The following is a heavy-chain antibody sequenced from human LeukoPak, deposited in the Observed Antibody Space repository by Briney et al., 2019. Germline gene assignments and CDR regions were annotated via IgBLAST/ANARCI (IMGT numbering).Heavy chain of an antibody. CDR2: ISHSGST. D-gene: IGHD3-10*01. CDR3: ARDGGFGELSG. CDR1: GGSISSSISSSNW. J-gene: IGHJ4*02. V-gene: IGHV4-4*02. Sequence: PSGTLSLTCAVSGGSISSSISSSNWWSWVRQPPGKGLEWIGEISHSGSTNYNPSLRSRVIMSVDKSKNQFSLNLRSVTAADTAMYYCARDGGFGELSGWGQGILVTVSS.